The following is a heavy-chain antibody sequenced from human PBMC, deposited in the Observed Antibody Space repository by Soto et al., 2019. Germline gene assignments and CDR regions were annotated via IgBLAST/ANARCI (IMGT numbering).Heavy chain of an antibody. CDR3: ARARGGVAATPYYYYYGMDV. Sequence: EVQLVESGGGLVKPGGSLRLSCAASGFTFSSYSMNWVRQAPGKGLECVSSISSSSSYIYYADSVKGRFTISRDNAKNSLYLQMNSLRAEDTAVYYCARARGGVAATPYYYYYGMDVWGQGTTVTVSS. J-gene: IGHJ6*02. CDR2: ISSSSSYI. D-gene: IGHD2-15*01. V-gene: IGHV3-21*01. CDR1: GFTFSSYS.